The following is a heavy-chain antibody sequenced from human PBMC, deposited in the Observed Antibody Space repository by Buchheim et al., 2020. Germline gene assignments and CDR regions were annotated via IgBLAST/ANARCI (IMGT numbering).Heavy chain of an antibody. CDR2: IIPILGIA. J-gene: IGHJ4*02. CDR3: ASPYYYDSSGYYYGY. CDR1: AGTFSSYT. D-gene: IGHD3-22*01. Sequence: QVQLVQSGAELQKPGSSVKVSCKASAGTFSSYTISWVRQAPGHGLEWMGRIIPILGIANYAQKFQGRVTITADKSTSTAYMELSSLRSEDTAVYYCASPYYYDSSGYYYGYWGQGTL. V-gene: IGHV1-69*02.